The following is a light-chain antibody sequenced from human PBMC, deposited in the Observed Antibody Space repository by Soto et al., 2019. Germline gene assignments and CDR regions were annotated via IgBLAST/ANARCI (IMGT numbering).Light chain of an antibody. CDR1: SSNIGAGYE. V-gene: IGLV1-40*01. Sequence: QSVLTQPPSVSGAPGQRVTISCTGRSSNIGAGYEVHWYQQLPGTAPKLLIYGNSNRPSGVPDRFSGSKSGTSASLAITGLQAEDEADYYCQSYDSSLSGHVVFGGGTKLTVL. J-gene: IGLJ2*01. CDR2: GNS. CDR3: QSYDSSLSGHVV.